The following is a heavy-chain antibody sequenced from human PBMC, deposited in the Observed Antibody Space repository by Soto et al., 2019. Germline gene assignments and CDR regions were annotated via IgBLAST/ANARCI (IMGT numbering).Heavy chain of an antibody. CDR2: ISAYNGNT. V-gene: IGHV1-18*04. CDR3: ARGVPLRGQLLSLGWFGP. CDR1: GYTFTSYR. J-gene: IGHJ5*02. Sequence: ASVKVSCQTSGYTFTSYRISWVRQAPGRGLEWMGWISAYNGNTNYAQKLQGRVTMTSGTATSTAYMELRSLRSDDTAVYYCARGVPLRGQLLSLGWFGPWGQGTLVTVSS. D-gene: IGHD2-2*01.